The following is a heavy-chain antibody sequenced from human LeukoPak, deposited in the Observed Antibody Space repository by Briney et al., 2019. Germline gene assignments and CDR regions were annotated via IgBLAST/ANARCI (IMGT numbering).Heavy chain of an antibody. CDR3: ARGQGTSWYDY. Sequence: SQTLSLTCAISGDSVSSNSAVWNWIRQSPSRGLEWLGRTYYRSRWYNTYAVSVKSRITINPDTSKNQFSLQLNSVTPEDTAVYYCARGQGTSWYDYWGQGTLVTVSS. D-gene: IGHD6-13*01. CDR2: TYYRSRWYN. J-gene: IGHJ4*02. V-gene: IGHV6-1*01. CDR1: GDSVSSNSAV.